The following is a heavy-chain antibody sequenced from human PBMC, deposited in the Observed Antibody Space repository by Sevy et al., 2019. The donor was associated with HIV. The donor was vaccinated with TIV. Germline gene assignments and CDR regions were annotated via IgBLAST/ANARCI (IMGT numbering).Heavy chain of an antibody. V-gene: IGHV1-18*01. J-gene: IGHJ4*02. D-gene: IGHD2-15*01. CDR1: GYTFTIYG. Sequence: ASVKVSCKASGYTFTIYGITWVRQAPGQGLEWMGWISAFNGDTNYAQKLQGRVTMTTDTSTSTAYMELRSLRSDDTAVYYCARAYCSGGRCYSPAYWGQGTLVTVSS. CDR3: ARAYCSGGRCYSPAY. CDR2: ISAFNGDT.